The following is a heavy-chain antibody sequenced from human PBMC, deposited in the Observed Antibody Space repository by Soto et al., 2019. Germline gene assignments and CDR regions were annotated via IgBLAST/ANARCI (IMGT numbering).Heavy chain of an antibody. Sequence: GGSLRLSCAASGFTFSDYYMSWIRQAPGKGLEWVSYISSSSSYTNYADSVKGRFTISRDNAKNSLYLQMNSLRAEDTAVYYCARDRGYCSGGSCYGGGHYYYYYGMDVWGQGTTVTVSS. CDR1: GFTFSDYY. CDR2: ISSSSSYT. J-gene: IGHJ6*02. CDR3: ARDRGYCSGGSCYGGGHYYYYYGMDV. V-gene: IGHV3-11*06. D-gene: IGHD2-15*01.